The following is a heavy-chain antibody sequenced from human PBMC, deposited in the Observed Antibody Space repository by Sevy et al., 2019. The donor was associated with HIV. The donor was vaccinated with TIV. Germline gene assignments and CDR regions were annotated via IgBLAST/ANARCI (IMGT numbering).Heavy chain of an antibody. CDR1: GGSIGRYY. CDR3: ARVAGNYHDSSNYYYVYAFDI. J-gene: IGHJ3*02. V-gene: IGHV4-59*01. D-gene: IGHD3-22*01. CDR2: IYYDGST. Sequence: SETLSLTCTVSGGSIGRYYWSWIRQSPGRGLEWIGYIYYDGSTDYNSSLKSRVTISLDTSKNQFSLSLNSVTAADTAVYYCARVAGNYHDSSNYYYVYAFDIWGQGTLVTVSS.